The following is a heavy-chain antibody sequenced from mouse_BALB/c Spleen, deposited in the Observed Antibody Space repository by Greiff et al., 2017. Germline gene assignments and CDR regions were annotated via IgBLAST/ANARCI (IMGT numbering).Heavy chain of an antibody. Sequence: DVHLVESGAELVKPGASVKLSCTASGFNIKDTYMHWVKQRPEQGLEWIGRIDPANGNTKYDPKFQGKATITADTSSNTAYLQLSSLTSEDTAVYYCARIPAMDYWGQGTSVTVSS. V-gene: IGHV14-3*02. CDR2: IDPANGNT. J-gene: IGHJ4*01. CDR3: ARIPAMDY. CDR1: GFNIKDTY.